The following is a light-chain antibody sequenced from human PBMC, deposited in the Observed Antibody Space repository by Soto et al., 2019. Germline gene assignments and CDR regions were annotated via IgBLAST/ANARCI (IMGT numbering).Light chain of an antibody. CDR1: QSVSSY. CDR3: QQRSNFMYT. V-gene: IGKV3-11*01. CDR2: DAS. J-gene: IGKJ2*01. Sequence: EIVLTQSPATLSLSPGERVTLSCRASQSVSSYLACYQQQPGQAPRLLIYDASNRATGIPARFSGSGSGTDFTLTISSLEPEDCAGYYCQQRSNFMYTFGQGTKREIK.